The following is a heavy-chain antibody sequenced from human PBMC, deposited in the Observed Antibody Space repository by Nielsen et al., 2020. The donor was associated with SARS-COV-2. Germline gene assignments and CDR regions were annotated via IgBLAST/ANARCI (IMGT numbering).Heavy chain of an antibody. CDR2: ISWDGGST. Sequence: GESLKISCAASGFTFDDYTMHWVRQAPGKGLEWVSLISWDGGSTYYADSVKGRFTISRDNSKNSLYLQMSSLRTEDTALYYCAKDKGETYGDYFDYWGQGTLVTVSS. CDR3: AKDKGETYGDYFDY. CDR1: GFTFDDYT. J-gene: IGHJ4*02. D-gene: IGHD4-17*01. V-gene: IGHV3-43*01.